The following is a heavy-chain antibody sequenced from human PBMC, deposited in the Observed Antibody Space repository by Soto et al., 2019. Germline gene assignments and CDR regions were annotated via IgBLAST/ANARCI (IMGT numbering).Heavy chain of an antibody. V-gene: IGHV4-4*02. CDR2: IYHSGST. D-gene: IGHD6-13*01. CDR3: ASRAEAGYWAYSYYYYGMDV. J-gene: IGHJ6*02. CDR1: GGSISSSNW. Sequence: SETLSLTCAVSGGSISSSNWWSWVRQPPGKGLEWIGEIYHSGSTNYNPSLKSRVTISVDKSKNQLSLKLSSVTAADTAVYYCASRAEAGYWAYSYYYYGMDVWGQGTTVT.